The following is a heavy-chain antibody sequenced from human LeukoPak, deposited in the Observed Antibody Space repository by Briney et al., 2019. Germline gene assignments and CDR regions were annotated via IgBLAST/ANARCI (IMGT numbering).Heavy chain of an antibody. J-gene: IGHJ5*02. CDR2: IYHSGSI. CDR1: DYSISSGYY. CDR3: ARDRPLLGAWSWFDP. D-gene: IGHD3-3*01. Sequence: SETLSLTCSVSDYSISSGYYWGWIRQPPGKRLEWIGTIYHSGSIYYNPSLKSRVTISVDTSKNQFSLKLSSVTAADTAVYYCARDRPLLGAWSWFDPWGQGTLVTVSS. V-gene: IGHV4-38-2*02.